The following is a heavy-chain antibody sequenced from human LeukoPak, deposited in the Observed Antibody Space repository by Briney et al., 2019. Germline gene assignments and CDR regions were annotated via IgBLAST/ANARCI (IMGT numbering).Heavy chain of an antibody. CDR2: ISSSGSTI. Sequence: GGSLRLSCAASGFTFSSYEMNWVRQAPGKGLEWVSYISSSGSTIYYADSVKGRFTISRDNAKNSLYLQMNSLRAEDTAVYYCARAILGFRSYFDYWGQGTLVTVSS. D-gene: IGHD3-16*01. J-gene: IGHJ4*02. CDR1: GFTFSSYE. V-gene: IGHV3-48*03. CDR3: ARAILGFRSYFDY.